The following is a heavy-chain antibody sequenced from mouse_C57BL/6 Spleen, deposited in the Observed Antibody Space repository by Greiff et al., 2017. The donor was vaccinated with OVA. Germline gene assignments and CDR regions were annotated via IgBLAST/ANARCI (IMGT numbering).Heavy chain of an antibody. D-gene: IGHD1-1*01. CDR3: ARGTTVVAPYYAMDY. V-gene: IGHV5-17*01. CDR1: GFTFSDYG. CDR2: ISSGSSTI. Sequence: EVNVVESGGGLVKPGGSLKLSCAASGFTFSDYGMHWVRQAPEKGLEWVAYISSGSSTIYYADTVKGRFTISRDNAKNTLFLQMTSLRSEDTAMYYCARGTTVVAPYYAMDYWCQGTSVTVSS. J-gene: IGHJ4*01.